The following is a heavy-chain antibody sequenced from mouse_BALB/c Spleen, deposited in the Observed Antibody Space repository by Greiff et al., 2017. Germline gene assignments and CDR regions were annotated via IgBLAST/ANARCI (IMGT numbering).Heavy chain of an antibody. CDR2: IWGDGST. J-gene: IGHJ4*01. D-gene: IGHD2-1*01. CDR1: GFSLTGYG. V-gene: IGHV2-6-7*01. CDR3: ARGGNYLYYYAMDY. Sequence: VKVEESGPGLVAPSQSLSITCTVSGFSLTGYGVNWVRQPPGKGLEWLGMIWGDGSTDYNSALKSRLSISKDNSKSQVFLKMNSLQTDDTARYYCARGGNYLYYYAMDYWGQGTSVTVSS.